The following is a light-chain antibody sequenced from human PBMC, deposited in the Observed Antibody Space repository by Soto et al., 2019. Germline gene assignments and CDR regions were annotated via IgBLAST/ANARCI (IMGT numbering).Light chain of an antibody. V-gene: IGKV3-11*01. Sequence: EIVLTQSTATLSLSPGERATLSCGASQSVSSYLAWYQHKPGQAPRLPIYDASNRAPGIPARFSGSGSGTDFTLTISSLEPEDFAVYYCQQRSNWPPLGGGTKVEIK. CDR3: QQRSNWPP. CDR1: QSVSSY. J-gene: IGKJ4*01. CDR2: DAS.